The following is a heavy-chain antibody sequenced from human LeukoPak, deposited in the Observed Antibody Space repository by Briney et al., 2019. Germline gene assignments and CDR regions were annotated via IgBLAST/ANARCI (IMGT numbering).Heavy chain of an antibody. CDR1: GFTFDDYA. CDR2: ISWNSGSI. J-gene: IGHJ6*02. V-gene: IGHV3-9*01. D-gene: IGHD3-3*01. CDR3: AKDGAPLRFLEWLSYGMDV. Sequence: PGGSLRLSCAASGFTFDDYAMHWVRQAPGKGLEWVSGISWNSGSIGYADSVKGRFTTSRDNAKNSLYLQMNSLRAEDTALYYCAKDGAPLRFLEWLSYGMDVWGQGTTVTVSS.